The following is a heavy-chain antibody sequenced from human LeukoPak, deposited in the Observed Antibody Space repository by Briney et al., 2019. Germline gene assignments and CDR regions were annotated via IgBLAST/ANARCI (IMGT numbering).Heavy chain of an antibody. CDR3: ARESYYAFDY. CDR1: GFTFDDYT. CDR2: ISWDGGST. V-gene: IGHV3-43*01. J-gene: IGHJ4*02. Sequence: PGGSLRLSCAASGFTFDDYTIHWVRQAPGKGLEWVSLISWDGGSTYYADSVKGRFTISRDNSKNSLYLQMNSLRAEDTAVYYCARESYYAFDYWGQGTLVTVSS. D-gene: IGHD3-10*01.